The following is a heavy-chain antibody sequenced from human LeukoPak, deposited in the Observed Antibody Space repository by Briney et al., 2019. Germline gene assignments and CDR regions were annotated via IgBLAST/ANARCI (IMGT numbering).Heavy chain of an antibody. CDR2: IYPNTGAT. CDR1: GGTFTGYY. CDR3: GTLLSNGPFDY. Sequence: ASVKVSCKASGGTFTGYYMHWVRQAPGQGLEWMGYIYPNTGATKYAQKFQGRVTMTRDTSISTAYMELSGLGSDDTAVYYCGTLLSNGPFDYWGQGSLVTVSS. V-gene: IGHV1-2*02. J-gene: IGHJ4*02.